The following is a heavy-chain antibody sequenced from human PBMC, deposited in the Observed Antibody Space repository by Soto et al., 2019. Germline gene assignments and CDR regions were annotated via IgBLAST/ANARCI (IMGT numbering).Heavy chain of an antibody. Sequence: SETLSLTCTVSGGSISSSYWSWIRQPPGKGLEWIGYIYYSGSTNYNPSLKSRVTISVDTSKNQFSLKLSSVTAADTAVYYCARLGSGSYSYYFDYWGQGTLVTVSS. CDR1: GGSISSSY. D-gene: IGHD3-10*01. J-gene: IGHJ4*02. CDR3: ARLGSGSYSYYFDY. V-gene: IGHV4-59*08. CDR2: IYYSGST.